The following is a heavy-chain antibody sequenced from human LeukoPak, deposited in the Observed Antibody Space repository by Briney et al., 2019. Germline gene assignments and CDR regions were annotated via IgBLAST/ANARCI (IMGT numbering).Heavy chain of an antibody. CDR1: GGTFSSYA. CDR2: IIPILGIA. Sequence: GASVKVSCKASGGTFSSYAISWVRQAPGQGLEWMGRIIPILGIANYAQKFQGRVTITADKSTSTAYMELSSLRSEDTAVYYCARDGGSENYFDYWGQGTLVTVSS. V-gene: IGHV1-69*04. D-gene: IGHD3-16*01. J-gene: IGHJ4*02. CDR3: ARDGGSENYFDY.